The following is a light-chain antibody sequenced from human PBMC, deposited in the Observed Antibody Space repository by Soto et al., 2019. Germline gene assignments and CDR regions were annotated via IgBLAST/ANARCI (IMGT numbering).Light chain of an antibody. Sequence: QSVLTQPPLTSGTPGQRVTISCSGSSSDIGSNTVNWYQQLPGTAPKLLIYSNDERPSGVPDRFSGSKSGTSASLAISGLQSDDDADYYCATWDDSLNGPVFGGGTQLTVL. CDR2: SND. CDR3: ATWDDSLNGPV. V-gene: IGLV1-44*01. CDR1: SSDIGSNT. J-gene: IGLJ3*02.